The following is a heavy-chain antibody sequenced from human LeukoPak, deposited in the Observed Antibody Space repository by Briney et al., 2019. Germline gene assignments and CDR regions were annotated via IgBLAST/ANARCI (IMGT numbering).Heavy chain of an antibody. Sequence: GGSLRLSCAASGFTFSDYYMTWIRQAPGKGLEWVSYISSSGITIYYADSVKGRFTISRDNSKNTLYLQMDSLRAEDTAVYYCATAYYYDGLSDYWGQGTLVTVSS. D-gene: IGHD3-10*01. J-gene: IGHJ4*02. V-gene: IGHV3-11*04. CDR3: ATAYYYDGLSDY. CDR1: GFTFSDYY. CDR2: ISSSGITI.